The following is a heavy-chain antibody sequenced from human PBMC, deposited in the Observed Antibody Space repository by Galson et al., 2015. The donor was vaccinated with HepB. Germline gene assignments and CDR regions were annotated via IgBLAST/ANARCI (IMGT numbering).Heavy chain of an antibody. Sequence: SLRLSCAASGFTFSSYAMSWVRQAPGKGLEWVSSINYSGASTYFADSVQGRFTISRDNSKNTLYLQMNSLRAEDTAVYYCAKDLSGYYRFIDYWGQGTLVTVSS. V-gene: IGHV3-23*01. D-gene: IGHD3-22*01. J-gene: IGHJ4*02. CDR2: INYSGAST. CDR1: GFTFSSYA. CDR3: AKDLSGYYRFIDY.